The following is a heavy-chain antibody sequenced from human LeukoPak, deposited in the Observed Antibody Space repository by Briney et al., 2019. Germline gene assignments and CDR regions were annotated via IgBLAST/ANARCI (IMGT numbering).Heavy chain of an antibody. CDR1: GFTFSSYT. D-gene: IGHD1-1*01. Sequence: GGSLRLSCAASGFTFSSYTMHWVRQAPGKGLEWVSSISSSSSYIYYADSVKGRFTISRDNAKNSLYLQMNSLRAEDTAVYYCARTRNDEYFDYWGQGTLVTVSS. V-gene: IGHV3-21*01. J-gene: IGHJ4*02. CDR2: ISSSSSYI. CDR3: ARTRNDEYFDY.